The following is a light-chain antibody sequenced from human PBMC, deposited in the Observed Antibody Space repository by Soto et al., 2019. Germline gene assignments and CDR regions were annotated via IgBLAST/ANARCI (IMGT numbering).Light chain of an antibody. CDR3: QQYGSSPPIT. CDR2: GAS. V-gene: IGKV3-20*01. Sequence: ESVLTQSPGTLSLSPGDRATLSCRASQSVSSTYLAWYQQKPGQAPRLLLYGASTRATGIPDRFSGTGSGTDFTLTFSRLEPEDFAVYYCQQYGSSPPITFGPGTKVD. J-gene: IGKJ3*01. CDR1: QSVSSTY.